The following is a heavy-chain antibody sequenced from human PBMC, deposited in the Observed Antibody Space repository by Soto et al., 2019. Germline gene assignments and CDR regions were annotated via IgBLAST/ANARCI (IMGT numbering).Heavy chain of an antibody. CDR1: GGTFSSYA. V-gene: IGHV1-69*13. CDR2: IIPIFGTA. CDR3: ARDRSDYYDCSGYSPTYYYYGMDV. Sequence: SVKVSCKTFGGTFSSYASCCGRQDPGQGLEWMGGIIPIFGTANYAQKFQGRVTITADESTSTAYMELSSLRSEDTAVYYCARDRSDYYDCSGYSPTYYYYGMDVWGQGTTVTVSS. J-gene: IGHJ6*02. D-gene: IGHD3-22*01.